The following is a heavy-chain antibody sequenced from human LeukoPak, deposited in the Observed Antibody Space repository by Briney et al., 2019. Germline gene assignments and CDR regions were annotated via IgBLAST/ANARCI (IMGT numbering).Heavy chain of an antibody. CDR1: GFTFSSYS. CDR3: ARYCGGDCYSGVDY. D-gene: IGHD2-21*01. CDR2: ISSSSSYI. J-gene: IGHJ4*02. V-gene: IGHV3-21*01. Sequence: GGSLRLSCAASGFTFSSYSMNWVRQASGKGLEWVSSISSSSSYIYYADSVKGRFTISRDNAKNSLYLQMNSLRAEDTAVYYCARYCGGDCYSGVDYWGQGTLVTVSS.